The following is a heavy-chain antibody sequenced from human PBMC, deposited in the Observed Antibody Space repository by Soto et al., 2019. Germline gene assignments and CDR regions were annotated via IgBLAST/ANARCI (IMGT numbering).Heavy chain of an antibody. V-gene: IGHV4-61*03. D-gene: IGHD7-27*01. CDR1: GDSVTSGSYY. J-gene: IGHJ6*02. CDR3: AREWGLLPYYVMNV. Sequence: LETLSLTCIVSGDSVTSGSYYWTWLRQPPGKGLEWIGYISYTGRTKYNPSLQSRVTISVDTSKNDFSLNLSSVTAADTAVYFCAREWGLLPYYVMNVWGQGTAVTVSS. CDR2: ISYTGRT.